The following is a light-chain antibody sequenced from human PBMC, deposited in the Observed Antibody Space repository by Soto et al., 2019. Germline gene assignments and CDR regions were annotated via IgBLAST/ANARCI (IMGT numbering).Light chain of an antibody. CDR3: CSYPGSHTWV. Sequence: QSVLTQPPSASGSPGQSVTISCTGTSSDVGGYNYVSWYQQHPGKAPKLMIYEVSKRPSGVPDRFSGSKSGNTASLTISGLQDEDEADYYCCSYPGSHTWVFGGGTKLTVL. V-gene: IGLV2-8*01. J-gene: IGLJ3*02. CDR1: SSDVGGYNY. CDR2: EVS.